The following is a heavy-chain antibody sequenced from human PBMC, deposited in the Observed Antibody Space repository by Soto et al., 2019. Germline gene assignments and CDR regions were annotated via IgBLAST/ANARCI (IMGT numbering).Heavy chain of an antibody. D-gene: IGHD5-12*01. CDR2: IKSKTDGGTT. J-gene: IGHJ6*03. Sequence: PGGSLRLSCAASGFTFSNAWMSWVRQAPGKGLEWVGRIKSKTDGGTTDYAAPVKGRFTISRDDSKNTLYLQMNSLKTEDTAVYYCTTDAPKRGYSGYAPRYYYYMDVWGKGTTVTVSS. CDR1: GFTFSNAW. CDR3: TTDAPKRGYSGYAPRYYYYMDV. V-gene: IGHV3-15*01.